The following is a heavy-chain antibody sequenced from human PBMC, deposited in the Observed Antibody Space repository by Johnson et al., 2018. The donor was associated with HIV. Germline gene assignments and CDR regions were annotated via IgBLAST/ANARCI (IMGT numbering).Heavy chain of an antibody. D-gene: IGHD6-6*01. V-gene: IGHV3-66*03. J-gene: IGHJ3*02. CDR1: GFTVSSNY. Sequence: VQLVESGGGLIQPGGSLRLSCAASGFTVSSNYMSWVRQAPGKGLEWVSVIYSGGTSYHADPVRGRFTISRDDSKNTVFLQMNSLRTEDTAVYYCAKGSAEGAFDIWGQGTMVTDAS. CDR2: IYSGGTS. CDR3: AKGSAEGAFDI.